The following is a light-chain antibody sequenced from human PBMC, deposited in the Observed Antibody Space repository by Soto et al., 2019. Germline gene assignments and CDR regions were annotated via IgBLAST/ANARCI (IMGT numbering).Light chain of an antibody. CDR3: QQFGNSLYT. CDR2: DAS. V-gene: IGKV3-20*01. Sequence: EIVLTQSPGTLSLSPGESATLSCRASQSVSRSYLAWYQQKPGKAPRLLIHDASSMATGIPDRFSGSGFGTDFTLTIIRLEPEDFAVYYCQQFGNSLYTFGYGTKLEIK. J-gene: IGKJ2*01. CDR1: QSVSRSY.